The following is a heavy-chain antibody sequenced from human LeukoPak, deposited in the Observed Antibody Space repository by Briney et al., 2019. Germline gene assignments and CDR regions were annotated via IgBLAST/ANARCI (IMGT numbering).Heavy chain of an antibody. J-gene: IGHJ4*02. D-gene: IGHD5-12*01. V-gene: IGHV1-18*01. CDR2: ISAYNGNT. Sequence: ASVKVSCKSSGYTFTSYGISWVRQAPGQGLEWMGWISAYNGNTKYAQTLQGRVTMTTDTSTSTAYMELRSLRSDDTAVYYCTSTGYSGHDPLHYWGRGTLVTVSS. CDR1: GYTFTSYG. CDR3: TSTGYSGHDPLHY.